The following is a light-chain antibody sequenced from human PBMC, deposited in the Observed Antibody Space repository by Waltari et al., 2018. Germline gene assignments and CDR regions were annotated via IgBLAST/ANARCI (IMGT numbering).Light chain of an antibody. CDR3: GSYTGSDIYL. CDR2: NVN. CDR1: SSDIGAYNY. Sequence: QSALTQPASVSGSPGQSITISCTGTSSDIGAYNYVSWYQQHPGKVPKVIIYNVNERPSRVSSRFSGSTSGNTASLTISGLQAEDEADYYCGSYTGSDIYLFGTGTKVTVL. J-gene: IGLJ1*01. V-gene: IGLV2-14*03.